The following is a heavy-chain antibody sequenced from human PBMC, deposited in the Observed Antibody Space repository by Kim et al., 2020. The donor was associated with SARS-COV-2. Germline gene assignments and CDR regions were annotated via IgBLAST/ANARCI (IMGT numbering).Heavy chain of an antibody. V-gene: IGHV3-23*01. CDR2: ISGSGGGT. CDR3: ASLGYCSTTSCRQYGVDG. CDR1: GFTFNSYA. J-gene: IGHJ6*02. D-gene: IGHD2-2*01. Sequence: GGSLRLSCAASGFTFNSYAMNWVRQTPGKGLEWVSAISGSGGGTYYADSVKGRFTISRDNPKNTLYLQMDSLRAEDSAIYYCASLGYCSTTSCRQYGVDGWGQGTTVTVSS.